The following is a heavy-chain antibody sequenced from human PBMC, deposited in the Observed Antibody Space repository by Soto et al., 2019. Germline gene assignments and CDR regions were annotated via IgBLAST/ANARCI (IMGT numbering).Heavy chain of an antibody. CDR3: ARVPGP. Sequence: TLSLTCTVSGGSISSGAKLWTWIRQFPGKGLEWIGYIYYSGKGLEWSGSISYRGRSYYNPSLKSRVTISVDRSKNQFSLKLSSVTAADTAVYYCARVPGPWGQGTLVTVS. J-gene: IGHJ5*02. V-gene: IGHV4-30-4*07. CDR1: GGSISSGAKL. CDR2: IYYSGKGLEWSGSISYRGRS. D-gene: IGHD7-27*01.